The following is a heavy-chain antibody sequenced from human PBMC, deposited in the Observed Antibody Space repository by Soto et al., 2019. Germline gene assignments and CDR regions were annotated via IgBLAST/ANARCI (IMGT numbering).Heavy chain of an antibody. D-gene: IGHD1-26*01. Sequence: EEQLEESGGGLVQPGGSLRLSCAASGFTFSSFELNWVRQGPGKGLEWVSYTSSSGATIYYAVSVKGRITTSRDNAKNTLYLQMNSLRVEDTAVYYCARVGVGSLDAFDIWGQGTMVTVSS. CDR3: ARVGVGSLDAFDI. CDR2: TSSSGATI. CDR1: GFTFSSFE. V-gene: IGHV3-48*03. J-gene: IGHJ3*02.